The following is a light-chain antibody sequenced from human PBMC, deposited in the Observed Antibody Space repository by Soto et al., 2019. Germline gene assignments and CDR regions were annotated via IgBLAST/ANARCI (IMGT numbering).Light chain of an antibody. J-gene: IGKJ2*01. CDR3: QQYGSSPPYT. CDR1: QSVSNNY. V-gene: IGKV3-20*01. Sequence: EIVLTQSPGTLSLSPGERATLSCRASQSVSNNYLAGYQQKPGQAPRLLIYGASTRASDIEGRFSGSGSGTACSLTISRLEPEDFAVYYWQQYGSSPPYTVGPGTKLDIK. CDR2: GAS.